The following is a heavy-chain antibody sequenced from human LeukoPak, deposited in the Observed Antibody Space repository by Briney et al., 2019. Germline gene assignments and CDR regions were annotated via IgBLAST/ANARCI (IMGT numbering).Heavy chain of an antibody. CDR1: GGTFSSYA. V-gene: IGHV1-69*13. D-gene: IGHD5-24*01. J-gene: IGHJ4*02. CDR2: IIPIFGTA. CDR3: ARVDGYNSYYFDY. Sequence: ASVKVSCKASGGTFSSYAISWVRQAPGQGLERMGGIIPIFGTANYAQKFQGRVTITADESTSTAYMELSSLRSEDTAVYYCARVDGYNSYYFDYWGQGTLVTVSS.